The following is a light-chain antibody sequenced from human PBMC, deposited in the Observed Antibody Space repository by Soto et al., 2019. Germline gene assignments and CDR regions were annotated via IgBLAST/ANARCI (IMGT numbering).Light chain of an antibody. CDR3: QQYGRSPYT. V-gene: IGKV3-20*01. CDR2: GAS. CDR1: QRVSSNY. J-gene: IGKJ2*01. Sequence: EIVLTQSPGTLSLSPGERATLSCRASQRVSSNYLAWYQQKPGQAPRLLIYGASSRATGIPDRFSGSGSGTDFTLTISRLEPEDFAVFYCQQYGRSPYTFGQRTKLEIK.